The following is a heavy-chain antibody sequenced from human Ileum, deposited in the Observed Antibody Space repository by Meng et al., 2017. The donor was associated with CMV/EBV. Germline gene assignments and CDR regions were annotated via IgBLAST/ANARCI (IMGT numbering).Heavy chain of an antibody. CDR2: VKTKTEGETT. CDR1: GFTFSNVW. D-gene: IGHD4-11*01. Sequence: GESLKISCVASGFTFSNVWMNWVRQAPGKGLEWVGRVKTKTEGETTDYIAPVKGRFTISRDDSKNMVFLQMNSLKADDTAVYYCATRIRTTNDFWGQGTLVTVSS. J-gene: IGHJ4*02. V-gene: IGHV3-15*01. CDR3: ATRIRTTNDF.